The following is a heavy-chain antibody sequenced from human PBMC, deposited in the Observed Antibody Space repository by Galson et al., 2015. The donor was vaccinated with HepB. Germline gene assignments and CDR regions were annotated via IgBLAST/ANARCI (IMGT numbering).Heavy chain of an antibody. CDR1: GGTFSSYA. Sequence: SVKVSCKASGGTFSSYAISWVRQAPGQGLEWMGGIIPIFGTANYAQKFQGRVTITADESTSTAYMELSSLRSEDTAVYYCARKGRGDPETRDYYYGMDVWGQGTTVTVSS. V-gene: IGHV1-69*13. J-gene: IGHJ6*02. CDR2: IIPIFGTA. D-gene: IGHD1-14*01. CDR3: ARKGRGDPETRDYYYGMDV.